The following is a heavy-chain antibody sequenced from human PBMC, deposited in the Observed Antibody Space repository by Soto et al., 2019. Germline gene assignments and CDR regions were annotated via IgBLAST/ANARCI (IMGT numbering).Heavy chain of an antibody. CDR1: GFTFSSYA. J-gene: IGHJ5*02. CDR3: VKNRVVITGWFDP. CDR2: ISSNGGST. V-gene: IGHV3-64D*06. Sequence: GGSLRLSCSASGFTFSSYAMHWVRQAPGKGLEYVSAISSNGGSTYYADSVKGRFTISRDNSKNTLYLQMSSLRAEDTAVYYCVKNRVVITGWFDPWGQGTLVTVSS. D-gene: IGHD3-22*01.